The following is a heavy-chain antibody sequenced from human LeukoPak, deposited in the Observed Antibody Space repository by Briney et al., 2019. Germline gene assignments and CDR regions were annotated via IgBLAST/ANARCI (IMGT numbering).Heavy chain of an antibody. D-gene: IGHD2-2*01. CDR1: GGSFSGYY. CDR3: ARSFCSSTSCYVGNYFDY. V-gene: IGHV4-34*01. J-gene: IGHJ4*02. CDR2: INHSGST. Sequence: PSETLSLTCADYGGSFSGYYWRWIRQPPGKGLEWIGEINHSGSTNYNPSLKSRVTISVDTSKNQFSLKLSSVTAADAAVYYCARSFCSSTSCYVGNYFDYWGQGTLVTVSS.